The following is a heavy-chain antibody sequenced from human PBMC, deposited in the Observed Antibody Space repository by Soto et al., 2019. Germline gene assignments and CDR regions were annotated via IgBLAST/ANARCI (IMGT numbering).Heavy chain of an antibody. CDR3: AGGAGSYYGFWFDP. CDR1: GFTFDDYA. J-gene: IGHJ5*02. Sequence: SLRLSCAASGFTFDDYAMHWVRQAPGKGLEWVSGISWNSGSIGYADSVKGRFTISRDNAKNSLYLQMNSLRAEDTALYYCAGGAGSYYGFWFDPWGQGTLVTVSS. D-gene: IGHD1-26*01. V-gene: IGHV3-9*01. CDR2: ISWNSGSI.